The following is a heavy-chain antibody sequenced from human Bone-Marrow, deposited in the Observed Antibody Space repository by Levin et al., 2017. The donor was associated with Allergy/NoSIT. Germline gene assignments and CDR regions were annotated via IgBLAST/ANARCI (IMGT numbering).Heavy chain of an antibody. CDR3: AKGGASGSHWYFHL. D-gene: IGHD3-10*01. V-gene: IGHV3-23*01. CDR1: GFTFSSFG. J-gene: IGHJ2*01. CDR2: ISGSGGNT. Sequence: SGGSLRLSCAASGFTFSSFGMSWVRQAPGRGLEWVSSISGSGGNTHYENSVKGRFTISRDNSKNTLDLQMNSLRAEDTAVYYCAKGGASGSHWYFHLWGRGTLVTVSS.